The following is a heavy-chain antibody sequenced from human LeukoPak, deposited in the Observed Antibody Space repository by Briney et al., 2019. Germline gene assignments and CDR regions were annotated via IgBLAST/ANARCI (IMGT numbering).Heavy chain of an antibody. CDR2: INPNSGGT. CDR1: GYTFTGYY. D-gene: IGHD3-22*01. J-gene: IGHJ4*02. V-gene: IGHV1-2*02. CDR3: ATYSGYDLQGVTYYYDSSGYYASLDY. Sequence: ASVKVSCKASGYTFTGYYMHWVRQAPGQGLEWMGWINPNSGGTNYAQEFQGRVTMTRDTSISTAYMELSRLRSDDTAVYYCATYSGYDLQGVTYYYDSSGYYASLDYWGQGTLVTVSS.